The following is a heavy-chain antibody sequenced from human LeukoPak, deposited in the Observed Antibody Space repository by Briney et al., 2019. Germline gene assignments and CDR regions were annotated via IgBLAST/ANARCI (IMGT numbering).Heavy chain of an antibody. CDR2: ISGSGGST. D-gene: IGHD3-22*01. Sequence: GGSLRLSCAASGFTFSEHAMSWVRQAPGKGLGWVSGISGSGGSTYYTASAKGRFTISRDNSKNTLLLRMNSLRAEDTAVYYCAKGYYYSIAFYHDYWGQGTLVTVSS. CDR1: GFTFSEHA. J-gene: IGHJ4*02. V-gene: IGHV3-23*01. CDR3: AKGYYYSIAFYHDY.